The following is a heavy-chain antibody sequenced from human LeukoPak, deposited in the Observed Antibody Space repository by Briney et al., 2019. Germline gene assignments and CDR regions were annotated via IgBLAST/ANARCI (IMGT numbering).Heavy chain of an antibody. CDR1: GGSISSYY. V-gene: IGHV4-4*09. D-gene: IGHD5-24*01. CDR3: AARRWLQSTRLDY. Sequence: SETLSLTCTVSGGSISSYYWSWIRQPPGKGLEWIGYIYTSGSTNYNPSLKSRVTISVDTSKNQFSLKLSSVTAADTAVYYCAARRWLQSTRLDYWGQGTLVTVSS. J-gene: IGHJ4*02. CDR2: IYTSGST.